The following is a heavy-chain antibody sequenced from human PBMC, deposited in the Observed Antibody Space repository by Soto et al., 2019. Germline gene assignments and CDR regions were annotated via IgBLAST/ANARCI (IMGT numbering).Heavy chain of an antibody. D-gene: IGHD2-2*01. CDR3: ARQAVVPSAMPPSPYY. J-gene: IGHJ4*02. CDR1: GYTFTSYG. Sequence: QVQLVQSGAEVKKPGASVKVSCKASGYTFTSYGISWVRQAPGRGLEWMGWISAYNGNTNYAQKLQGRVTMTKETSTSTAYMELRSLRSADTAVYYCARQAVVPSAMPPSPYYWGQGTLVTVSS. CDR2: ISAYNGNT. V-gene: IGHV1-18*01.